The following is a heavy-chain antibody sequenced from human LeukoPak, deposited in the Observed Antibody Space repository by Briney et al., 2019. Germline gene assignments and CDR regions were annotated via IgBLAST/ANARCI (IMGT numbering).Heavy chain of an antibody. J-gene: IGHJ4*02. CDR1: GFTFSDYY. V-gene: IGHV3-11*01. CDR3: AREDYYDSSGYWDY. Sequence: GGSLRLSCAASGFTFSDYYMSWIRQAPGKGLERVSYISSSGSTIYYADSVKGRFTISRDNAKNSLYLQMNSLRAEDTAVYYCAREDYYDSSGYWDYWGQGTLVTVSS. CDR2: ISSSGSTI. D-gene: IGHD3-22*01.